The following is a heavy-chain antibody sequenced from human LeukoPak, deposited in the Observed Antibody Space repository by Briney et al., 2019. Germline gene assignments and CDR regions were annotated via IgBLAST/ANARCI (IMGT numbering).Heavy chain of an antibody. CDR3: ARALEPEGY. J-gene: IGHJ4*02. Sequence: PGGSLRLSCAASGFTFSSYATHWVRQAPGKGLERVAVISYDGSNKYYADSVKGRFTISRDNSKNTLYLQMNSLRAEDTAVYYCARALEPEGYWGQGTLVIVPS. CDR2: ISYDGSNK. CDR1: GFTFSSYA. D-gene: IGHD1-1*01. V-gene: IGHV3-30-3*01.